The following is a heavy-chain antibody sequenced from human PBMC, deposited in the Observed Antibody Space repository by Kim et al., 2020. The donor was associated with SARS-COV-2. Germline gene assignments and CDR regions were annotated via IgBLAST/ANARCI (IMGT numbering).Heavy chain of an antibody. CDR3: ARQCTSCYDAFDI. V-gene: IGHV4-39*01. D-gene: IGHD2-2*01. J-gene: IGHJ3*02. Sequence: YNPSLKSRVTISVDTSKNQFSLKLSSVTAADTAVYYCARQCTSCYDAFDIWGQGTMVTVSS.